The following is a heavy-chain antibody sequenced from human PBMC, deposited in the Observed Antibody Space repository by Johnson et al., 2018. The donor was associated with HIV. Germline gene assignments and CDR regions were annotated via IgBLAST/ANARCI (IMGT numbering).Heavy chain of an antibody. CDR3: ARGAWPYYDILTGAGAFDI. V-gene: IGHV3-20*04. D-gene: IGHD3-9*01. CDR1: GFTFDDYA. Sequence: VQLVESGGGVVRPGGSLRLSCAASGFTFDDYAMSWVRQVSGKGLEWVSGLNWSGGRKYYADSMKGRFTISRDNSKNSLYLQMNSLRPEDTALYYCARGAWPYYDILTGAGAFDIWGQGTMVTVSS. J-gene: IGHJ3*02. CDR2: LNWSGGRK.